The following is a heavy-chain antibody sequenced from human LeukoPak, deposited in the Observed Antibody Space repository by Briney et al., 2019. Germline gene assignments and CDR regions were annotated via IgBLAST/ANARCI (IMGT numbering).Heavy chain of an antibody. D-gene: IGHD4-17*01. J-gene: IGHJ5*02. CDR3: ARDTTGDYGDYARFDP. CDR2: IYYSGST. CDR1: GGSFSGYY. Sequence: PSETLSLTCAVYGGSFSGYYWSWIRQPPGKGLEWIGYIYYSGSTNYNPSLKSRVTISVDTSKNQFSLKLSSVTAADTAVYYCARDTTGDYGDYARFDPWGQGTLVTVSS. V-gene: IGHV4-59*01.